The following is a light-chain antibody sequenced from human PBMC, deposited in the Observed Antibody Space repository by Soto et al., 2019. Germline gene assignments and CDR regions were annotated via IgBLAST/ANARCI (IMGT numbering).Light chain of an antibody. Sequence: DIVMTQSPDSLAVSLGDRATINCKSSQSVLYSFSNKNYLAWYQQKPGQPPKLLIYWASTRESGVPDRFSGSGSGTDFTLTISSLQAEDVAVYYCQQYYSTWTFGQGTKVEIK. V-gene: IGKV4-1*01. CDR2: WAS. CDR1: QSVLYSFSNKNY. J-gene: IGKJ1*01. CDR3: QQYYSTWT.